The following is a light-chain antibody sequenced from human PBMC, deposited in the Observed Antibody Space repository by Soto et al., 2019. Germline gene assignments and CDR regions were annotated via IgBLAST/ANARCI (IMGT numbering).Light chain of an antibody. V-gene: IGLV2-11*01. Sequence: QPVLTQPRSVSGSPGQSVAVSCTGTSSDVGGYDYVSWYQHHPGKAPKLLVYDVTKRPSGVPDRYSGSKSGNTASLTISGLQSEDEDDYYCCSYAGNYTFIFGGGTKVTVL. CDR3: CSYAGNYTFI. J-gene: IGLJ2*01. CDR1: SSDVGGYDY. CDR2: DVT.